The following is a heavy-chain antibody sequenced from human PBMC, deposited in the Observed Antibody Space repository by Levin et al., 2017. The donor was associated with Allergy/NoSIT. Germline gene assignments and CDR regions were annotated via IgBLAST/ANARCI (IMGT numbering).Heavy chain of an antibody. CDR1: GGSISSYY. J-gene: IGHJ3*02. CDR3: ARDTPLFLTGYYDAFDI. D-gene: IGHD3-9*01. CDR2: IYYSGST. V-gene: IGHV4-59*01. Sequence: SETLSLTCTVSGGSISSYYWSWIRQPPGKGLEWIGYIYYSGSTNYNPSLKSRVTISVDTSKNQFSLKLSSVTAADTAVYYCARDTPLFLTGYYDAFDIWGQGTMVTVSS.